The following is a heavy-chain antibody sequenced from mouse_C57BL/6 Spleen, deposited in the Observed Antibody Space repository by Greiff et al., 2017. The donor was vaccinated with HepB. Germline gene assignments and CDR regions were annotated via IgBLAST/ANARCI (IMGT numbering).Heavy chain of an antibody. CDR2: IDPETGGT. D-gene: IGHD1-1*01. CDR3: TTLYGSSFSFAY. CDR1: GYTFTDYE. Sequence: QVQLKESGAELVRPGASVTLSCKASGYTFTDYEMHWVKQTPVHGLEWIGAIDPETGGTAYNQKFKGKAILTADKSSSTAYMELRSLTSEDSAVYYCTTLYGSSFSFAYWGQGTLVTVSA. J-gene: IGHJ3*01. V-gene: IGHV1-15*01.